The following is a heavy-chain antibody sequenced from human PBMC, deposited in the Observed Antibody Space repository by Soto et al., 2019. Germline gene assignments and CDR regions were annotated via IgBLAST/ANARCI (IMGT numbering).Heavy chain of an antibody. D-gene: IGHD6-13*01. CDR2: IIPYYNTL. V-gene: IGHV1-69*01. Sequence: QAQVVQSGAEVRKPGSSVKLSCKASEGTFNSYAIAWVRQAAGQGLEWMGGIIPYYNTLNYAQKFQDRVTITADDSTNTVYIELSSLRSDDTAVYFCASGASRWYPYFFDSCDEGALVTVSS. CDR3: ASGASRWYPYFFDS. CDR1: EGTFNSYA. J-gene: IGHJ4*02.